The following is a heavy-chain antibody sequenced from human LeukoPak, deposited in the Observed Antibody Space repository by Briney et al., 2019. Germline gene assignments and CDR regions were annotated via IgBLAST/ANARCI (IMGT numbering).Heavy chain of an antibody. J-gene: IGHJ3*02. CDR2: ISPYNGQT. V-gene: IGHV1-18*01. Sequence: ASVKVSCKSSGYAFTVHEISWVRQAPGQGLEWMGWISPYNGQTKFAQKFQGRVTLTIDTYRSIVYMEVKSLRSDDTAVYYCARDHTGETFLDAFDIWGQGTMVTVAS. CDR3: ARDHTGETFLDAFDI. D-gene: IGHD1-1*01. CDR1: GYAFTVHE.